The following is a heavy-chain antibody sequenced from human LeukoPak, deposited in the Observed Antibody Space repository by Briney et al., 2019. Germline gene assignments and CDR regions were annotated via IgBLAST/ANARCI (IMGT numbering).Heavy chain of an antibody. Sequence: PGGSLRLSCAVSGFTFSNYWMTWVRQAPGKGLDWVANIKQDGSEKYYVDSVKGRFTIFRDNAKNSLYLQMNSLRAEDRAVYYCARDRCSSSSCFIDYWGQGTLVTVSS. CDR1: GFTFSNYW. J-gene: IGHJ4*02. D-gene: IGHD2-2*01. CDR3: ARDRCSSSSCFIDY. CDR2: IKQDGSEK. V-gene: IGHV3-7*04.